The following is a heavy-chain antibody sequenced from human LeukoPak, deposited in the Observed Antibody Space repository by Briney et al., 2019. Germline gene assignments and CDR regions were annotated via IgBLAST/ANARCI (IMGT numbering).Heavy chain of an antibody. V-gene: IGHV1-8*01. Sequence: ASVKVSCKASGYTFSSYDINWVRQATGQGLEWMGWMNPNSGNTGYAQKFQGRLNMTRNTSIDTAYMELSSLRSDGTAVYYCARRVGSGWPVQHWGQGTLVTVSS. D-gene: IGHD6-19*01. CDR1: GYTFSSYD. J-gene: IGHJ1*01. CDR3: ARRVGSGWPVQH. CDR2: MNPNSGNT.